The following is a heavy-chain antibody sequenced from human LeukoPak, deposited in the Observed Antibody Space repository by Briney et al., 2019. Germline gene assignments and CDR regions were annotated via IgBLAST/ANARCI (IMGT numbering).Heavy chain of an antibody. CDR1: GGTFSSYA. J-gene: IGHJ4*02. V-gene: IGHV1-69*04. Sequence: SVKVSCKASGGTFSSYAINWVRQAPGQGLEWMGRIIPILGIANYAQKFQARVTITADKSTITAYMDLSSLRSEDTAVYYCATSLLVYCGGDCYVFDYWGQGTLVTVSS. D-gene: IGHD2-21*02. CDR2: IIPILGIA. CDR3: ATSLLVYCGGDCYVFDY.